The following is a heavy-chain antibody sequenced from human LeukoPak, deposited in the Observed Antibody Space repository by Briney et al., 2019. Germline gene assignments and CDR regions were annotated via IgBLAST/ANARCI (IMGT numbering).Heavy chain of an antibody. V-gene: IGHV4-34*01. CDR3: VRDYSGYEGLFDY. CDR1: GGSFSSYY. D-gene: IGHD5-12*01. CDR2: INYSGST. J-gene: IGHJ4*02. Sequence: SETLSLTRAVYGGSFSSYYWSWIRQPPGKGLEWIAEINYSGSTNYNPSFKSRVTISVDTSKNQFSLKLSSVTAADTAVYYCVRDYSGYEGLFDYWGQGTLVTVSS.